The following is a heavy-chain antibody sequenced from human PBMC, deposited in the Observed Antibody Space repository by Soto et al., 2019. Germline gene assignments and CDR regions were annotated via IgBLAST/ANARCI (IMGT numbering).Heavy chain of an antibody. CDR2: IKSKAVGGTI. CDR3: TTCGGDCYFNY. J-gene: IGHJ4*02. D-gene: IGHD2-21*02. CDR1: GFTFSNAW. V-gene: IGHV3-15*01. Sequence: EVHLVESGGGLVKAGGSVRLSCAASGFTFSNAWMNWVRQAPGKGPEWVGRIKSKAVGGTIDYAAPVKGRFTISRDDSENTLYLQMNSLTTEDTAVYFCTTCGGDCYFNYWGRGTLVTVSS.